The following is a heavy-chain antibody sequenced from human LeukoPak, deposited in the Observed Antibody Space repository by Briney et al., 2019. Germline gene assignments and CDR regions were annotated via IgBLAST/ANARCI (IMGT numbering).Heavy chain of an antibody. Sequence: GGSLRLSCTASGLTFNNYAMSWVRQAPGKGLEWVSRIGRAGDGTFYADSVKGRFTISRDNCRNTLYLRMQCLRAEGTAVYYFATWSYVYYCGQGTLVTVSS. CDR1: GLTFNNYA. V-gene: IGHV3-23*01. CDR3: ATWSYVYY. J-gene: IGHJ4*02. D-gene: IGHD1-1*01. CDR2: IGRAGDGT.